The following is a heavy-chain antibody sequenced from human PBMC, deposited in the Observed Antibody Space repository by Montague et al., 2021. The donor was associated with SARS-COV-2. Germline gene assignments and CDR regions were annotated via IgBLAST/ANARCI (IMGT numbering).Heavy chain of an antibody. V-gene: IGHV4-59*01. CDR3: ATDDESDRPADFDY. J-gene: IGHJ4*02. CDR2: IYKSGTT. D-gene: IGHD1-14*01. Sequence: SETLSLTCSGFEVWNNGYYRRWIRQDPRKGLEWFGDIYKSGTTDYNPSLRSRVTISMDTSRNQFSLKLKSVTTADTAIYYCATDDESDRPADFDYWGRGILVTVSS. CDR1: EVWNNGYY.